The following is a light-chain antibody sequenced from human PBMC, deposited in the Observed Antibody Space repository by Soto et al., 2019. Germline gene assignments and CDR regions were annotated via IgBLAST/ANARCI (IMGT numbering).Light chain of an antibody. CDR2: EVS. CDR3: SSYSSSSTPV. Sequence: QSALTQPASVSGSPGQSITIACTGTSSDVGGYKYVSWYQQHPGKAPKLMIYEVSNRPSGVSNRFSGSKSGNTASLTISGLQAEDEADYYCSSYSSSSTPVFGTGTKVTLL. V-gene: IGLV2-14*01. J-gene: IGLJ1*01. CDR1: SSDVGGYKY.